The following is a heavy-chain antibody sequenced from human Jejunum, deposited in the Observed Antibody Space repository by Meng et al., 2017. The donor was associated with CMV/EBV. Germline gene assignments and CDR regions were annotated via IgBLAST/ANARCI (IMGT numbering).Heavy chain of an antibody. D-gene: IGHD2-21*02. Sequence: SGVTFSSYAISGVRQAPGQGLEWMGRIIPVLGIANYAQNFQGRVTITADKSTSTAYMELSSLRSEDTAIYYCATVTSFYDYSMDVWGQGTTVTVSS. CDR2: IIPVLGIA. CDR1: GVTFSSYA. CDR3: ATVTSFYDYSMDV. J-gene: IGHJ6*02. V-gene: IGHV1-69*04.